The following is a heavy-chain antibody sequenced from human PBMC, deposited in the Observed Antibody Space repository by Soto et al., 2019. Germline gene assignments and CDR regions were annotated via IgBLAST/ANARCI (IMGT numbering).Heavy chain of an antibody. D-gene: IGHD1-26*01. CDR3: ARGGAYASQFDP. CDR2: ISSSSSYI. Sequence: GALRLSCAASGFTFSSYSMNWVRQAPGKGLEWVSSISSSSSYIYYADSVKGRFTISRDNAKNSLYLQMNSLSAEDTAVYYCARGGAYASQFDPWGQGTLVTVSS. J-gene: IGHJ5*02. CDR1: GFTFSSYS. V-gene: IGHV3-21*01.